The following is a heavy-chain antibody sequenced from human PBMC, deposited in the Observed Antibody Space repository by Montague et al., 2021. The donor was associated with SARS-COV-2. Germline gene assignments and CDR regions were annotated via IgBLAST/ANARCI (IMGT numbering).Heavy chain of an antibody. CDR1: GGSFSGYY. J-gene: IGHJ6*02. Sequence: SETLSLTCAVYGGSFSGYYWSWIRQPPGKGLEWIGEINHSGSTNYNPSLKSRVTISVDTSKNQFSLKLSSVTAADTAVYYCARGRRILLWFGELLSGGGYCGMDVWGQGTTVTVSS. CDR3: ARGRRILLWFGELLSGGGYCGMDV. CDR2: INHSGST. V-gene: IGHV4-34*01. D-gene: IGHD3-10*01.